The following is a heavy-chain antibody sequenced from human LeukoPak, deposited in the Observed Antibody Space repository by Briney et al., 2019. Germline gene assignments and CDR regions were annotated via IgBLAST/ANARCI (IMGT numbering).Heavy chain of an antibody. J-gene: IGHJ4*02. V-gene: IGHV3-48*03. D-gene: IGHD5-18*01. Sequence: GGCLRLSCAASGFIFSSYEMNWVRQAPGKGLEWVSYISSSGSTIYYADSVKGRFTISRDNAKNSLYLQMNSLRAEDTAVYYCARDDSYGLDYWGQGTLVTVSS. CDR1: GFIFSSYE. CDR2: ISSSGSTI. CDR3: ARDDSYGLDY.